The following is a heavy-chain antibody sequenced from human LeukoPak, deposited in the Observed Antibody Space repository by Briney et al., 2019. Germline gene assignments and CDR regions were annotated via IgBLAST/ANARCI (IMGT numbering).Heavy chain of an antibody. V-gene: IGHV3-53*01. CDR2: IYSGGST. CDR3: ARDRRHYDSGGYYYVNWFDP. CDR1: GFTVSSNY. J-gene: IGHJ5*02. Sequence: GGSLRLSCAASGFTVSSNYMSWVRQAPGKGLEWVSVIYSGGSTYYADSVKGRFTISRDNSKNTLYLQMNSLRAEDTAVYYCARDRRHYDSGGYYYVNWFDPWGQGTLVTVSS. D-gene: IGHD3-22*01.